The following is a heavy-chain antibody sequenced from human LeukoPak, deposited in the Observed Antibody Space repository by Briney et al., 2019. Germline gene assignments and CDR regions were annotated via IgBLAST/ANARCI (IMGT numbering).Heavy chain of an antibody. V-gene: IGHV3-7*03. Sequence: GGSLRLSCAASGFSFSNHWMTWVRQAPGKGLEWVANIKPDGSQQYYVDSMKGRFTISRDNAKNSLYLQMNSLRAEDTAVYYCAERHLSYGDSSPIDYWGQGTLVTVSS. CDR3: AERHLSYGDSSPIDY. CDR2: IKPDGSQQ. D-gene: IGHD4-17*01. CDR1: GFSFSNHW. J-gene: IGHJ4*02.